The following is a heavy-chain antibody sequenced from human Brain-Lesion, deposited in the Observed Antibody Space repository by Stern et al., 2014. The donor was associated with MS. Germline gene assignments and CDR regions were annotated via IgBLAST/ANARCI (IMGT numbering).Heavy chain of an antibody. CDR1: GGSVSSTSYA. CDR2: IYYSGNT. D-gene: IGHD2-15*01. J-gene: IGHJ5*02. V-gene: IGHV4-39*01. CDR3: AGEEDIRYCSGGSCTGNWFDP. Sequence: QLVESGPGLVKPSETLSLTCTVAGGSVSSTSYAWAWIRQPPGKGLEWIGTIYYSGNTYYSPSLKSRLTLSLDTSKNQFSLQVRSVTAADTAVYYCAGEEDIRYCSGGSCTGNWFDPWGQGTLVTVSS.